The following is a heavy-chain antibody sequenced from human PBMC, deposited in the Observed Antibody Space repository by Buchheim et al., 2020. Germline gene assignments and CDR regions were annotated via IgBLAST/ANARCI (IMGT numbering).Heavy chain of an antibody. Sequence: EVQLVESGGGLVKPGGSLRLSCAASGFTFSNAWMSWVRQAPGKGLEWVGRIKSKTDGGTLDYAAHVKGRVTISRDDSKNTLDLQMNSLKTEDAAVYYCTARSTVTTWFYYYGMDVWGQGTT. J-gene: IGHJ6*02. CDR3: TARSTVTTWFYYYGMDV. CDR2: IKSKTDGGTL. D-gene: IGHD4-17*01. CDR1: GFTFSNAW. V-gene: IGHV3-15*01.